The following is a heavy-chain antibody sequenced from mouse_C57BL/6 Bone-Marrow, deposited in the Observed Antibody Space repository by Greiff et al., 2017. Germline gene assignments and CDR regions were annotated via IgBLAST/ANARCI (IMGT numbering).Heavy chain of an antibody. CDR1: GYTFTDYE. CDR3: TREAQATSFAY. V-gene: IGHV1-15*01. D-gene: IGHD3-2*02. CDR2: IDPETGGT. J-gene: IGHJ3*01. Sequence: VQLQQSGAELVRPGASVTLSCKASGYTFTDYEMHWVKQTPVHGLEWIGAIDPETGGTAYNQKFKGKAILTADKSSSTAYMELRSLTSEDSAVYYCTREAQATSFAYWGQGTLVTVSA.